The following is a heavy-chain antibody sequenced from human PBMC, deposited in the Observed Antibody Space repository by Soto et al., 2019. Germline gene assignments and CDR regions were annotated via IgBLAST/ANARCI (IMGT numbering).Heavy chain of an antibody. J-gene: IGHJ2*01. V-gene: IGHV4-34*01. CDR2: INHSGST. CDR3: ARGTLSGWYFDL. CDR1: TGSFSGYY. Sequence: QVQLQQWGAGLLRPSETLCLTCAVYTGSFSGYYWSWIRQPPGKGLEWIGEINHSGSTNYNPSLKSRVTISTDTSKNQFSLKVSSVTAADTAMYYCARGTLSGWYFDLWGRGTLVTVSS.